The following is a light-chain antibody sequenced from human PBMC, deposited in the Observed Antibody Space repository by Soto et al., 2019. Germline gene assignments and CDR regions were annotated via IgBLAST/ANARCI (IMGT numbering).Light chain of an antibody. CDR1: SSDVGAYNA. V-gene: IGLV2-14*01. Sequence: QSALTKPASVSGYPGQSMTISCTGTSSDVGAYNAVSWYQQHPGKAPKLMIFEVSDRPSGVSNRFSGSTSVNTASLTISGLQAEDEADYYCSSYTSSNTLVFGGGTKLTVL. J-gene: IGLJ2*01. CDR2: EVS. CDR3: SSYTSSNTLV.